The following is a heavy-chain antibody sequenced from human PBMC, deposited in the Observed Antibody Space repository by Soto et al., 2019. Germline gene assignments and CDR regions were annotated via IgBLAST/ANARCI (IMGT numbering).Heavy chain of an antibody. CDR2: ISWNSGSI. V-gene: IGHV3-9*01. CDR3: AKDIYHRCLQLTWYFAL. J-gene: IGHJ2*01. CDR1: GFTFDDYA. D-gene: IGHD4-4*01. Sequence: EVQLVESGGGLVQPGRSLRLSCAASGFTFDDYAMHWVRQAPGKGLEWVSGISWNSGSIGYADSVKGRFTISRDNAQNSLYLQMHSLRAEDTALYYCAKDIYHRCLQLTWYFALLGRRTLVTVSS.